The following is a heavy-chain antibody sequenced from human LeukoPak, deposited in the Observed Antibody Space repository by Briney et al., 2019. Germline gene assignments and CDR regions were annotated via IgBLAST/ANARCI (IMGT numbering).Heavy chain of an antibody. Sequence: GGSLRLSCVGSGFTLSSYAMSWVGQAPGRGVEGVSSINGSSGSTYYADAVNARFTISSYNSKNTRYLQMNSLRAEDTAVYYCAKDGSGWYRGNFDYGGGGTLVAFSA. CDR2: INGSSGST. CDR3: AKDGSGWYRGNFDY. CDR1: GFTLSSYA. J-gene: IGHJ4*02. V-gene: IGHV3-23*01. D-gene: IGHD6-19*01.